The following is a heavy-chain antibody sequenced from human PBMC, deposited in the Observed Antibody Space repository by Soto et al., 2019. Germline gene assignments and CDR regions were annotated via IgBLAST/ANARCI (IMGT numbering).Heavy chain of an antibody. J-gene: IGHJ5*02. Sequence: SETLSLTCTVSGGSVSSGSYYWSWIRQSPGKGLEWIGYVHDSGHTNYNPSLKSRVTISVDTSKIQFSLEMRSMTAADTAIYYCARDGRGFWSGLLPHNWFDPWGLGTLVTVSS. V-gene: IGHV4-61*01. CDR3: ARDGRGFWSGLLPHNWFDP. CDR2: VHDSGHT. D-gene: IGHD3-3*01. CDR1: GGSVSSGSYY.